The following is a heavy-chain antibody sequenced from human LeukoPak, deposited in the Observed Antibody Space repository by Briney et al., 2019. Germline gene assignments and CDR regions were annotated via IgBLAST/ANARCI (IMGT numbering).Heavy chain of an antibody. CDR1: GGSISSYY. CDR2: IYYSGST. J-gene: IGHJ5*02. Sequence: SETLSLTCTVSGGSISSYYWSWIRQPPGKGLEWIGYIYYSGSTNYNPSLKSRVTISVDTSKNQFSLKLSSVTAADTAVYYCARAVEVVYYGSGSYAYNWFDPWGQGTLVTVSS. D-gene: IGHD3-10*01. V-gene: IGHV4-59*01. CDR3: ARAVEVVYYGSGSYAYNWFDP.